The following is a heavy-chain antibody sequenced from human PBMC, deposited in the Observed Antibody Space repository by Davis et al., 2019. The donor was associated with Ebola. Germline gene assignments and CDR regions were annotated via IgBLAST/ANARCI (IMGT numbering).Heavy chain of an antibody. J-gene: IGHJ6*04. CDR2: TYYSSKWYT. D-gene: IGHD5-18*01. V-gene: IGHV6-1*01. CDR3: ARGWLRAGIDV. Sequence: PSETLSLTCAISGDSVAGGTGGWNWIRQSPSRGLEWLGRTYYSSKWYTGYAESVKSRINISPDTAKNQFSLQLNSVTPEDTALYYCARGWLRAGIDVWGEGTTVTVSS. CDR1: GDSVAGGTGG.